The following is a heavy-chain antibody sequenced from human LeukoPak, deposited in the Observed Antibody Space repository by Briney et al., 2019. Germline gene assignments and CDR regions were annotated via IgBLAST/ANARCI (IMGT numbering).Heavy chain of an antibody. Sequence: PSETLSLTCAVYGVSFSGYYWSWIRQPPGKGLEWIGEINHSGSTNYNPSLKSRVTISVDTSKNQFSLKLSSVTAADTAIYYCARENPSGYYNRPIDYWGQGTLVTVSS. V-gene: IGHV4-34*01. CDR3: ARENPSGYYNRPIDY. CDR2: INHSGST. D-gene: IGHD3-22*01. CDR1: GVSFSGYY. J-gene: IGHJ4*02.